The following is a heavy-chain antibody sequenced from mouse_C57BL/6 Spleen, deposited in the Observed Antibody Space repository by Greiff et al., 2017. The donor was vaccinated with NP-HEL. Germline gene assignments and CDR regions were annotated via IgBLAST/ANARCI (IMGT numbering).Heavy chain of an antibody. Sequence: QVQLQQPGAELVKPGASVKLSCKASGYTFTSYWMHWVKQRPGQGLEWIGMIHPNSGSTNYNEKFKSKATLTVDKSSSTAYMQLSSLTSEDSAVYYCARRVLYYAMDYWGQGTSVTVSS. V-gene: IGHV1-64*01. CDR2: IHPNSGST. CDR1: GYTFTSYW. CDR3: ARRVLYYAMDY. J-gene: IGHJ4*01.